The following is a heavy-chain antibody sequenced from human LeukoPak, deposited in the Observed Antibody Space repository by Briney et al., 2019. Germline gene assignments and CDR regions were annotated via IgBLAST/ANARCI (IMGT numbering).Heavy chain of an antibody. CDR2: ISYDGSNK. CDR1: RFTFSTYS. CDR3: ARDIPPVVATNPYYFYGMDV. V-gene: IGHV3-30-3*01. J-gene: IGHJ6*02. D-gene: IGHD5-12*01. Sequence: GRSLRLSCAASRFTFSTYSIQWVRQAPGKGLEWVAVISYDGSNKYYADSVKGRFTISRDNSKNTLFLQMNSLRPDDTAVYYCARDIPPVVATNPYYFYGMDVWGQGTTVTVSS.